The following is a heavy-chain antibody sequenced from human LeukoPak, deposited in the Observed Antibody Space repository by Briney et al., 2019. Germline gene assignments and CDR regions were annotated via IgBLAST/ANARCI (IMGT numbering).Heavy chain of an antibody. J-gene: IGHJ6*03. CDR3: ARDPALYYYGSGSHCGMDV. CDR1: GFTFSSYW. D-gene: IGHD3-10*01. CDR2: INRVGSST. Sequence: GGPLRLSCAAPGFTFSSYWMHWFRQAPGKGLVWVSRINRVGSSTSYADSVKGRFTISRDNAKNTLYLQMNSLRAEYTAVYYCARDPALYYYGSGSHCGMDVWGKGTTVTISS. V-gene: IGHV3-74*01.